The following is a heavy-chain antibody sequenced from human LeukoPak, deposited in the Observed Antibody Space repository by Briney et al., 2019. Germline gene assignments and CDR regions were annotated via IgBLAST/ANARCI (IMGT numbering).Heavy chain of an antibody. Sequence: SETPSLTCTVSGGSISNYYWSWIRQPAGKGLEWIGRIYTSGNTDYNPSLKSRVTMSVDTSKNQFSLKLSSVTAADTAVYYCARDGDLYGSGSYFKAYYFDYWGQGTLVTVSS. CDR2: IYTSGNT. D-gene: IGHD3-10*01. V-gene: IGHV4-4*07. CDR1: GGSISNYY. J-gene: IGHJ4*02. CDR3: ARDGDLYGSGSYFKAYYFDY.